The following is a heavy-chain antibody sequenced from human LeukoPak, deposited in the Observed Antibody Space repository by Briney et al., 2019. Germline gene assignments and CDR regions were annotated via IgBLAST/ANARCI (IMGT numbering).Heavy chain of an antibody. Sequence: GGSLRLSCAASGFTFSSYAMHWVRQAPGKGLEWVAVISYDGSNKYYADSVKGRFTISRDNSKNTLYLQMNSLRAEDTVVYYCATSPGWQLRRYFDLWGRGTLVTVSS. CDR2: ISYDGSNK. J-gene: IGHJ2*01. D-gene: IGHD4-23*01. CDR1: GFTFSSYA. CDR3: ATSPGWQLRRYFDL. V-gene: IGHV3-30-3*01.